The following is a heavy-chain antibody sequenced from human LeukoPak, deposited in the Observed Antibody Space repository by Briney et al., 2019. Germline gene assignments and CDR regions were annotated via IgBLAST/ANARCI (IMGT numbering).Heavy chain of an antibody. V-gene: IGHV3-23*01. D-gene: IGHD6-13*01. J-gene: IGHJ6*03. CDR1: GFTFSSYG. Sequence: SGGSLRLSCAASGFTFSSYGMSWVRQAPGKGLEWVSAISGSGGSTYYADSVKGRFTISRDNSKNTLYLQMNSLRAEDTAVYYCARSQSSSWSRNHYYMDVWGKGTTVTVSS. CDR2: ISGSGGST. CDR3: ARSQSSSWSRNHYYMDV.